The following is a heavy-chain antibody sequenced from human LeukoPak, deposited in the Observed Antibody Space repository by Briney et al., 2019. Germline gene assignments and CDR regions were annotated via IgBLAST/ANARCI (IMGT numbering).Heavy chain of an antibody. CDR3: ARAGWDYGAAFDI. Sequence: SETLSLTCTVSGGSISSYYWSWIRQPPGKGLEWIGYIYYSGSTNYNPSLKSRVTISVDTSKNQFSLKLSSVPAADTAVYYCARAGWDYGAAFDIWGQGTMVTVSS. V-gene: IGHV4-59*01. CDR2: IYYSGST. J-gene: IGHJ3*02. CDR1: GGSISSYY. D-gene: IGHD3-16*01.